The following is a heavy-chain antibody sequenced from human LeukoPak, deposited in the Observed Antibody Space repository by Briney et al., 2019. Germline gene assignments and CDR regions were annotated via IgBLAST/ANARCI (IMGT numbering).Heavy chain of an antibody. V-gene: IGHV1-69*05. Sequence: SVKVSCKASGGTFSSYAISWVRQAPGQGLEWMGGIIPIFGTANYAQKFQGRVTITTDESTSTAYMELSSLRSEGTAVYYCAREQGWGSYNWFDPWGQGTLVTVSS. CDR3: AREQGWGSYNWFDP. J-gene: IGHJ5*02. CDR2: IIPIFGTA. D-gene: IGHD3-16*01. CDR1: GGTFSSYA.